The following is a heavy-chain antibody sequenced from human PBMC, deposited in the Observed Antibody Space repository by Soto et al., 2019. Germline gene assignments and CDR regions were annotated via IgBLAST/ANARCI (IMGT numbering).Heavy chain of an antibody. CDR1: GFSLSSNGVG. Sequence: QITLRESGPALVRPTQTLTLTCTFSGFSLSSNGVGVGWIRQPPGEALEWLALIYWDDDHRYSPSLRTRLTITKDTSKTQVVLTMTKLDPVDTATYYCAREMYYSTYFDSWGQGTLVTVSS. CDR3: AREMYYSTYFDS. J-gene: IGHJ4*02. V-gene: IGHV2-5*02. CDR2: IYWDDDH. D-gene: IGHD3-10*01.